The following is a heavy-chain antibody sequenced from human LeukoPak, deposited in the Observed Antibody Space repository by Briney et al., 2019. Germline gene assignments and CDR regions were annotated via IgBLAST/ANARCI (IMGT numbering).Heavy chain of an antibody. CDR2: IYYSGST. CDR3: VRWGHQQAAFDI. J-gene: IGHJ3*02. D-gene: IGHD3-16*01. CDR1: GVSISSYY. V-gene: IGHV4-59*08. Sequence: SETLSLTCTVSGVSISSYYWSWIRQPPGKGLEWVGYIYYSGSTNYNPSLKSRVTISVDTSKNQFSLQLSSVTPEDTAVYYCVRWGHQQAAFDIWGQGTMVTVSS.